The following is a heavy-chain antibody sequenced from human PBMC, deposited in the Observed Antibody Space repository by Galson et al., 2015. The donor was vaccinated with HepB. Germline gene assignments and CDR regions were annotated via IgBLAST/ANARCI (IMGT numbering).Heavy chain of an antibody. D-gene: IGHD3-10*01. CDR3: SRDSGRGFYGMDV. J-gene: IGHJ6*02. CDR2: INTASGRT. Sequence: SVKVSCKGSGYTLTRYAIHWVRQAPGQRLEWMGWINTASGRTEYSQKFQGTVTITKDTSANTAYMEVSSLRSEDTAVYYCSRDSGRGFYGMDVWGQGTTVIVSS. V-gene: IGHV1-3*04. CDR1: GYTLTRYA.